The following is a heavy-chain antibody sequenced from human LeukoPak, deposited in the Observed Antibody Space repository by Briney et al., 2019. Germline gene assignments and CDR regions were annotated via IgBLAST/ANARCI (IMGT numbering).Heavy chain of an antibody. D-gene: IGHD3-10*01. V-gene: IGHV3-66*01. Sequence: PGGSLRLSCAASGFTVSSNYLSWVRQAPGKGLEWVSIIYSSGSTYYADSVKGRFTLSRDNSKNTLYLQVNSLRAEDSAVYYCARDGSGFDCWGQGALVTVSS. CDR3: ARDGSGFDC. CDR2: IYSSGST. J-gene: IGHJ4*02. CDR1: GFTVSSNY.